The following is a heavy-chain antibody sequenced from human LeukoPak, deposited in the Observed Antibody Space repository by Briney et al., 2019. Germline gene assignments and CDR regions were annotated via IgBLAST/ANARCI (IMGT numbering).Heavy chain of an antibody. Sequence: PSETLSLTCTVSGGSISSGSYYWNWIRQPAGKGLEWIGRIYSSGSTNYNPSLKSRVTISVDTSKNQFPLELSSVTAADTAVYYCARGRLKYCSGGSCPYYYYMDVWGKGITVTVSS. D-gene: IGHD2-15*01. CDR1: GGSISSGSYY. CDR2: IYSSGST. CDR3: ARGRLKYCSGGSCPYYYYMDV. J-gene: IGHJ6*03. V-gene: IGHV4-61*02.